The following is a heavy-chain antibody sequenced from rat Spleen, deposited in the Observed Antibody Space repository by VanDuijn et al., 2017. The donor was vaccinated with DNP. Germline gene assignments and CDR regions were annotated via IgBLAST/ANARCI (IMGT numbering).Heavy chain of an antibody. D-gene: IGHD1-11*01. CDR3: AREEATGRAMDA. CDR2: ITSSGGST. J-gene: IGHJ4*01. V-gene: IGHV5-25*01. Sequence: EVQVVESGGGLVQPGRSLKLSCVASGFTFSDHNMAWVRQAPKKGLEWVASITSSGGSTYYPDSVKGRFTISRDNAKNTLYLQMNSLRSEDTATYYCAREEATGRAMDAWGQGTSVTVSS. CDR1: GFTFSDHN.